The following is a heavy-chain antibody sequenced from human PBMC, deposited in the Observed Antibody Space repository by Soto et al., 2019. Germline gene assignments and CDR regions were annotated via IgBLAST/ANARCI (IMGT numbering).Heavy chain of an antibody. CDR3: ARKIAAAGNFDAFDI. V-gene: IGHV1-69*13. J-gene: IGHJ3*02. D-gene: IGHD6-13*01. CDR1: GGTFSSYA. CDR2: IIPIFGTA. Sequence: GASVKVSCKASGGTFSSYAISWVRQAPGQGLEWMGGIIPIFGTANYAQKFQGRVTITADESTSTAYMELSSLRSEDTAVYYCARKIAAAGNFDAFDIWGQGTMVTVSS.